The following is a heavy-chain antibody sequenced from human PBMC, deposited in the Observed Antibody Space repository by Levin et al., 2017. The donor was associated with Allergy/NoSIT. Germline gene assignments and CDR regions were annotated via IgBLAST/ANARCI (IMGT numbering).Heavy chain of an antibody. D-gene: IGHD2-15*01. J-gene: IGHJ4*02. CDR2: IHSDGSAT. V-gene: IGHV3-74*01. Sequence: PGGSLRLSCAASGFTFSSYWMHWVRQAPGKGLVWVSSIHSDGSATRYADSVKGRFTISRDNAKNTLYLQMNSLRAEDTAVYYCGRPELCSGGSCHSFFDCWGQGTLVTVSS. CDR3: GRPELCSGGSCHSFFDC. CDR1: GFTFSSYW.